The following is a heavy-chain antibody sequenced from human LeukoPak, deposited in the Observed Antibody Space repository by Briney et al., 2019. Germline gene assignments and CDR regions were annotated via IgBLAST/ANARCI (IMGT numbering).Heavy chain of an antibody. CDR2: IYYSGST. CDR1: GGSISSYY. Sequence: PSETLSLTCTVSGGSISSYYWSWIRQPPGKGLEWIGYIYYSGSTNYNPSLNSRVTISVDTSKNQFSLKLSSVTAADAAVYYCARGPYGDYAFGYWGQGTLVTVSS. V-gene: IGHV4-59*01. CDR3: ARGPYGDYAFGY. D-gene: IGHD4-17*01. J-gene: IGHJ4*02.